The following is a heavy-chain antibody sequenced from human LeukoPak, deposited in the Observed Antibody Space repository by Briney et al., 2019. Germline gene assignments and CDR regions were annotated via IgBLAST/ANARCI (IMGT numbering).Heavy chain of an antibody. J-gene: IGHJ5*02. Sequence: ASVKVSCKASGGTFSSYAMSWVRQAPGKGLEWVSAISGSGGSTYYADSVKGRFTISRDNSKNTLYLQMNSLRAEDTAVYYCAKAYGSGSYYPRGFDPWGQGTLVTVSS. CDR3: AKAYGSGSYYPRGFDP. CDR2: ISGSGGST. D-gene: IGHD3-10*01. V-gene: IGHV3-23*01. CDR1: GGTFSSYA.